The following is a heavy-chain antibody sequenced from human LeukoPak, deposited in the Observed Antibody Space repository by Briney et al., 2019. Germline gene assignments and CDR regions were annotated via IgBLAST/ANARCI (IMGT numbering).Heavy chain of an antibody. V-gene: IGHV4-39*07. CDR1: GGSISSSSYY. D-gene: IGHD6-6*01. J-gene: IGHJ3*02. CDR2: IYYSGST. CDR3: ARESVEYSSSPDAFDI. Sequence: SETLSLTCTVSGGSISSSSYYWGWIRQPPGKGLEWIGSIYYSGSTYYNPSLKSRVTISVDTSKNQFSLKLSSVTAADTAVYYCARESVEYSSSPDAFDIWGQGTMVTVSS.